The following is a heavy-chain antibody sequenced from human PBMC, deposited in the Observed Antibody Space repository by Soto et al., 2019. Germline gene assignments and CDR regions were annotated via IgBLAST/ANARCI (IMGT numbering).Heavy chain of an antibody. CDR2: IFPYNGNT. J-gene: IGHJ4*02. CDR3: AILGGTTATAPYFDS. Sequence: ASVKVSCKASGYTFTTYGIDWLRQAPGQGLEWLGWIFPYNGNTKYPQNLQGRVTVTTDTSTTTAYMELRSLRSDDTAVYYCAILGGTTATAPYFDSWGQGTLVTVSS. V-gene: IGHV1-18*01. D-gene: IGHD4-4*01. CDR1: GYTFTTYG.